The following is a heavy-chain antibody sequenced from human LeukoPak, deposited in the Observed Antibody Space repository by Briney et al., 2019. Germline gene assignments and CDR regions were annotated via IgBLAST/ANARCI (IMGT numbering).Heavy chain of an antibody. D-gene: IGHD6-6*01. Sequence: GESLKISCKGSGYSLTSYWIGWVRQMPGKGLEWMGIIYPGDSDTRYSPSFQGQVTISADKSISTAYLQWSSLKASDTAMYYCARTLRVDSTQYSSSSGAEWFDPWGQGTLVTVSS. J-gene: IGHJ5*02. CDR1: GYSLTSYW. CDR3: ARTLRVDSTQYSSSSGAEWFDP. CDR2: IYPGDSDT. V-gene: IGHV5-51*01.